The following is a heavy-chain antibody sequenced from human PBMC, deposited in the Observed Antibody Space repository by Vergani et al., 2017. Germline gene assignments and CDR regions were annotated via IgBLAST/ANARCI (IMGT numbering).Heavy chain of an antibody. CDR1: GYTFSSYA. J-gene: IGHJ4*02. V-gene: IGHV3-30-3*01. CDR2: ISYDGSNK. CDR3: ARGASGDYVSSFDY. Sequence: QVQLVQPGAEVKKSGASVKVSCKTSGYTFSSYAMHWVRQAPGKGLEWVAVISYDGSNKYYADSVKGRFTISRDNSKNTLYLQMNSLRAEDTAVYYCARGASGDYVSSFDYWGQGTLVTVSS. D-gene: IGHD4-17*01.